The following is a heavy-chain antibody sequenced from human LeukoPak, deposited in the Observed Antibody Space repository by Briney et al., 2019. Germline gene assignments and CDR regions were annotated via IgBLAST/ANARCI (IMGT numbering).Heavy chain of an antibody. CDR1: GFSFSRYW. CDR2: IDTEGSTT. V-gene: IGHV3-74*01. D-gene: IGHD6-13*01. CDR3: VRVDTSSWYRPFDY. Sequence: PGGSLRLSCAASGFSFSRYWMHWVRQAPGKGLVWVSYIDTEGSTTSYADSVKGRFTISRDNAEKSLYLQMNSLRAEDTAVYYCVRVDTSSWYRPFDYWGQGTLVTVSS. J-gene: IGHJ4*02.